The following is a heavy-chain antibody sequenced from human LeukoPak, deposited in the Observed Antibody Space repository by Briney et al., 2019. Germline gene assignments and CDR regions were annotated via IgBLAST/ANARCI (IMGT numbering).Heavy chain of an antibody. V-gene: IGHV4-34*01. CDR2: INHSGST. CDR3: ARGPLGSSSDY. Sequence: SXTLSLTCAVYGGSFSGYYWSWIRQPPGKGLEWIGEINHSGSTNYNPSLKSRVTISVDTSKNQFSLKLSSVTAADTAVYYCARGPLGSSSDYWGQGTLVTVSS. D-gene: IGHD6-6*01. CDR1: GGSFSGYY. J-gene: IGHJ4*02.